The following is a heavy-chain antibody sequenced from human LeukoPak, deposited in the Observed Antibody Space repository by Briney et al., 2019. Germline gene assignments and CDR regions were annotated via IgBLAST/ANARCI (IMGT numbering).Heavy chain of an antibody. Sequence: PPETLSLTCTVSGGSITSGSFYWGWIRQPPGKGLEWIGSIYYSGSTYYNPSLKSRVTISVDTSKNQFSLKLSSVTAADTAVYYCARDSSSVLDYWGQGTLVTVSS. CDR3: ARDSSSVLDY. J-gene: IGHJ4*02. D-gene: IGHD6-19*01. V-gene: IGHV4-39*07. CDR1: GGSITSGSFY. CDR2: IYYSGST.